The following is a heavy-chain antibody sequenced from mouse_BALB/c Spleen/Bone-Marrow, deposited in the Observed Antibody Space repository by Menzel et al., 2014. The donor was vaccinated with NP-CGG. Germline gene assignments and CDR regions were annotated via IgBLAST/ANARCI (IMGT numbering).Heavy chain of an antibody. CDR2: INPDSSTI. CDR3: AXNYYYGYVAY. CDR1: AVDFSRYW. Sequence: AAAAVDFSRYWMTWVRQAPGKGLEWIGEINPDSSTINYTPSLKDKFIISRDNAKNTLYLQMNKVRSEDTALYYCAXNYYYGYVAYWGQGTLVTVSA. V-gene: IGHV4-1*02. D-gene: IGHD1-2*01. J-gene: IGHJ3*01.